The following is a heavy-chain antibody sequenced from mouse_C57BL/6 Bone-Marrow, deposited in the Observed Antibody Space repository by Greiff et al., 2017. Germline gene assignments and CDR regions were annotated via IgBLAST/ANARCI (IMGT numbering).Heavy chain of an antibody. Sequence: EVHLVESGPVLVKPGASVKMSCKASGYTFTDYYMNWVKQSHGKSLEWIGVINPYNGGTSYNQKFKGKATLTVDKSSSTAYMELNSLTSEDSAVYYCAPITTVVAPYFDVWGTGTTVTVSS. CDR3: APITTVVAPYFDV. D-gene: IGHD1-1*01. CDR1: GYTFTDYY. CDR2: INPYNGGT. V-gene: IGHV1-19*01. J-gene: IGHJ1*03.